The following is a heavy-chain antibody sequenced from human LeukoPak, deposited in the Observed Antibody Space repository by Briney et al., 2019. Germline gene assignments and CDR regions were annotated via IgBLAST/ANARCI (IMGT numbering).Heavy chain of an antibody. J-gene: IGHJ4*02. CDR2: IYHSGST. CDR1: GYSISSGYY. D-gene: IGHD6-19*01. V-gene: IGHV4-38-2*02. Sequence: SETLSLTCTVSGYSISSGYYWGWIRQPPGKGLEWIGSIYHSGSTYYNPSLKSRVTISVDTSKNQFSLKLSSVTAADTAVYYCARAPPPYPPIAVAGNTPFQWFDYWGQGTLVTVSS. CDR3: ARAPPPYPPIAVAGNTPFQWFDY.